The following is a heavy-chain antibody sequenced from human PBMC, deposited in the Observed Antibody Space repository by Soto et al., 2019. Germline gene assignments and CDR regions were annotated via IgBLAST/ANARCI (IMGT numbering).Heavy chain of an antibody. D-gene: IGHD4-17*01. CDR1: GFTFSSYA. CDR2: ISGSGDSK. J-gene: IGHJ6*02. Sequence: EVQVLESGGGLVQPGGSLRLSCAASGFTFSSYAMSWVRQAPGKGLEWVSAISGSGDSKRYADSVQGRFTISRDTSKHTLYLQMNRLGAEDTAVYYCAKFYYGDYSYYCCGMDGWGQGTTVTVSS. CDR3: AKFYYGDYSYYCCGMDG. V-gene: IGHV3-23*01.